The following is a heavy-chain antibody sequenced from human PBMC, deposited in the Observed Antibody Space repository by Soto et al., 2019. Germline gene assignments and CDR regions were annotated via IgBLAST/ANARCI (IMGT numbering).Heavy chain of an antibody. J-gene: IGHJ6*02. V-gene: IGHV1-46*01. CDR2: INPSCGSR. D-gene: IGHD6-6*01. CDR3: ARAGYSSSSGYYGTAV. CDR1: GYTFTSYY. Sequence: QVQLVQSGAEVKKPGASVKVSCKASGYTFTSYYMHWVRQDPGQGLEWMGIINPSCGSRSYAQKFQGIVTMTRDTSTSRVYMELSSLISEDTAVYYCARAGYSSSSGYYGTAVCGQWTTVTVSS.